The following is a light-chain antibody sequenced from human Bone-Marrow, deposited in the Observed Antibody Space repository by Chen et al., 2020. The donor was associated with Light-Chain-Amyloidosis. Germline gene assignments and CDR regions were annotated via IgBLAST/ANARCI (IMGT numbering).Light chain of an antibody. V-gene: IGLV1-44*01. CDR2: DTN. CDR1: RSNVGANG. CDR3: AAWDDSLNGWV. J-gene: IGLJ3*02. Sequence: QSVLTQPPSASGTPGQRVTISCSGGRSNVGANGVNWYQQLPGAAPKLLIFDTNRRPSGVPDRFSGSKSGTSASLAISGLQSEDEADYYCAAWDDSLNGWVFGGGTKLTVL.